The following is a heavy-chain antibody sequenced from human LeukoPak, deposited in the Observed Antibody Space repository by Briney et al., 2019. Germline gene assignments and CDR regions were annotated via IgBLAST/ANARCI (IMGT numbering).Heavy chain of an antibody. CDR3: ARHKLSGGTSLPYYFDY. V-gene: IGHV4-39*01. D-gene: IGHD2-15*01. J-gene: IGHJ4*02. CDR1: GGSISSTSYY. Sequence: SETLSLTCTVSGGSISSTSYYWGWIRQPPGKGLEWIGSIYYTGSTYYNPSLKSQVTISVDTSKSQFSLKLSSVTAADAAVYYCARHKLSGGTSLPYYFDYWGQGTLVTVSS. CDR2: IYYTGST.